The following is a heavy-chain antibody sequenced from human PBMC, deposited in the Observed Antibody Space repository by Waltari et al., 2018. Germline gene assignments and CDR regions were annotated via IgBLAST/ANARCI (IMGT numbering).Heavy chain of an antibody. D-gene: IGHD2-2*01. CDR2: IYTSGST. CDR3: ARALGYCSSTSCYRDYYYYYMDV. J-gene: IGHJ6*03. CDR1: GGSISSYY. V-gene: IGHV4-4*07. Sequence: QVQLQESGPGLVKPSETLSLTCTVSGGSISSYYWSWIRQPAGKGLEWIGRIYTSGSTNYNPSLKSRVTMSVDTSKNQFSLKLSSVTAADTAVYYCARALGYCSSTSCYRDYYYYYMDVWGKGTTVTISS.